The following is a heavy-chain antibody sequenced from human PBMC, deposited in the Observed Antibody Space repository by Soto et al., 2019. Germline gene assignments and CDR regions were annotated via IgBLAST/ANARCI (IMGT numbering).Heavy chain of an antibody. CDR2: IIPIFGTA. J-gene: IGHJ4*02. Sequence: EASVKVSCKASGGTFSSYAISWVRQAPGQGLEWMGGIIPIFGTANYAQKFQGRVTITADESTSTAYMELSSLRSEDTAVYYCARDFDGYNYFDYWGQGTLVTVSS. CDR3: ARDFDGYNYFDY. CDR1: GGTFSSYA. V-gene: IGHV1-69*13. D-gene: IGHD5-12*01.